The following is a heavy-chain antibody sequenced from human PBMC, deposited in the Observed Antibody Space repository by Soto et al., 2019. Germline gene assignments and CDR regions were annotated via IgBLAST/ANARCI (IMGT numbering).Heavy chain of an antibody. CDR1: GFTFSSYW. V-gene: IGHV3-74*01. D-gene: IGHD2-2*01. CDR3: ARAYCSSTSCYSTVPWFDP. Sequence: GGSLRRSCAVSGFTFSSYWMHWFRQAPGKGLVWVSRINSDGSSTSYADSVKGRFTISRDNANNTLYLQMNSLRAEDTAVYYCARAYCSSTSCYSTVPWFDPWGQGTLVTVSS. J-gene: IGHJ5*02. CDR2: INSDGSST.